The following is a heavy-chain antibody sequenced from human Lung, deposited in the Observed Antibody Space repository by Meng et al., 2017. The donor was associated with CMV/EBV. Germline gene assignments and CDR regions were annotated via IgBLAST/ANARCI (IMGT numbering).Heavy chain of an antibody. CDR2: IFLDGKT. D-gene: IGHD2-21*01. CDR3: VADSITSPNLDF. CDR1: GYSVSGKY. V-gene: IGHV3-66*01. Sequence: EVQLVESGGGLVQPGGSLRLSCAASGYSVSGKYMSWVRQAPGKGLEWISIIFLDGKTYYVDSVRGRFVISRDNSKNIMDLQMNSLRVEDTAVYYCVADSITSPNLDFWGRGTLVNVSS. J-gene: IGHJ4*02.